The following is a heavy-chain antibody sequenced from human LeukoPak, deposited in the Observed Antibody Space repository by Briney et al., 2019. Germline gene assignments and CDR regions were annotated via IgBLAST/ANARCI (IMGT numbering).Heavy chain of an antibody. V-gene: IGHV3-48*01. CDR2: ISSSSSTI. CDR3: ARDLMVRGVDFDY. Sequence: GGSLRLSCAASGFTFSSYSMNWVRQAPGKGLEWVSYISSSSSTIYYADSVKGRFTISRDNAKNSLYLQMNSLRAEDTAVYYCARDLMVRGVDFDYWGQGTLVTVSS. D-gene: IGHD3-10*01. J-gene: IGHJ4*02. CDR1: GFTFSSYS.